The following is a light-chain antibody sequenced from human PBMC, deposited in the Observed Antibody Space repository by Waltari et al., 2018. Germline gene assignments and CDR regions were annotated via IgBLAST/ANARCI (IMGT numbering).Light chain of an antibody. J-gene: IGKJ1*01. CDR2: KAS. Sequence: DIQMTQSPSTLSASVGDRVTITCRANQSISSWLAWYQQKPGKAPKLLIYKASSLESGVPSRFSGSGSGTEFTLTLSSLQPDDFATYYCQQYNSYWTFGQGTKVEIK. CDR1: QSISSW. V-gene: IGKV1-5*03. CDR3: QQYNSYWT.